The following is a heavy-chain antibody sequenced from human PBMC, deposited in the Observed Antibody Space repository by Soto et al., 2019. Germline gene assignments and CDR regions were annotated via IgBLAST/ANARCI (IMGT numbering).Heavy chain of an antibody. J-gene: IGHJ4*02. CDR1: GGSISSSSYY. CDR3: ARLGMGDYFDY. Sequence: PSETLYLTCTVSGGSISSSSYYGGWIRQPPGKGLEWIGSIYYSGSTYYNPSLKSRVTISVDTSKNQFSLKLSSVTAADTAVYYCARLGMGDYFDYWGQGTLVTVSS. D-gene: IGHD3-10*01. V-gene: IGHV4-39*01. CDR2: IYYSGST.